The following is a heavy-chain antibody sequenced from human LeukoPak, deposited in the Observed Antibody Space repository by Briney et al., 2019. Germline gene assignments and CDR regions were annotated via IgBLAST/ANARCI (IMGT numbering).Heavy chain of an antibody. CDR2: INPDGRDT. V-gene: IGHV3-7*01. Sequence: GGSLRLSCVVSGFTFNRCWMNWVRQAPGRGLEWVAHINPDGRDTYYMDSVKGRFTISRDNAQNSMYLQMNSLRVEDTAVYYCTSWGDTTAEYFQRWGQGTLVTVSS. J-gene: IGHJ1*01. D-gene: IGHD2-21*02. CDR3: TSWGDTTAEYFQR. CDR1: GFTFNRCW.